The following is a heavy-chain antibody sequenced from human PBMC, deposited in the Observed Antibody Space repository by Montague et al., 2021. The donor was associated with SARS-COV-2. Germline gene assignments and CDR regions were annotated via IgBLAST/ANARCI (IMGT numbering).Heavy chain of an antibody. D-gene: IGHD2-15*01. V-gene: IGHV3-33*06. CDR1: GFKFNNHG. CDR3: AKEGGDYSGEGYYFDH. J-gene: IGHJ4*02. CDR2: IWHDGSNK. Sequence: SLRLSCAASGFKFNNHGMHWVRQAPGKGLEWVAIIWHDGSNKYYRDSVKGRFTISRDNSKSTSYLQMDSLRAEDTAVYYCAKEGGDYSGEGYYFDHWGLGTLVTVSS.